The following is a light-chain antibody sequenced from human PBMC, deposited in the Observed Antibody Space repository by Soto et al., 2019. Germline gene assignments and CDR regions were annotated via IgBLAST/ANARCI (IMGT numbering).Light chain of an antibody. J-gene: IGLJ2*01. V-gene: IGLV2-8*01. CDR3: SSHAGTKVV. CDR1: SSDVGAYNY. Sequence: QSALTQPPSASGSPGQSVTISCAGTSSDVGAYNYVSWYQQHPGKAPKLMIYEVTKRPSGVPDRFSGSKSGNTASLTVSGLQGEDEADYYCSSHAGTKVVFGGGTKVTVL. CDR2: EVT.